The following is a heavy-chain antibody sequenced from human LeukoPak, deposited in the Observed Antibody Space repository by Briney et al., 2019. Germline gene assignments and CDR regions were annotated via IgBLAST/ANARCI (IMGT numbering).Heavy chain of an antibody. V-gene: IGHV4-4*07. CDR2: IYTGGST. D-gene: IGHD3-3*01. CDR3: AREGAGIDYDFWSGTIDY. Sequence: KPSETLSLTCTVSGGSISSYYWSWIRQPAGKGLEWIGRIYTGGSTNYNPSLKSRVTMSVDTSKNQFSLKLSSVTAADTAVYYCAREGAGIDYDFWSGTIDYWGQGTLVTVSS. J-gene: IGHJ4*02. CDR1: GGSISSYY.